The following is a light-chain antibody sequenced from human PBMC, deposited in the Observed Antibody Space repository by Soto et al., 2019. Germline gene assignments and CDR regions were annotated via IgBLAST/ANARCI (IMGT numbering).Light chain of an antibody. V-gene: IGKV1-5*03. J-gene: IGKJ1*01. CDR1: QSISSW. CDR2: KAS. CDR3: LQSNSISPKT. Sequence: DIQMTQSPSTLSASVGDRVTITCRASQSISSWLAWYQQKPGKAPKLLIYKASSLESGVPSRFSGSGSGTEFSLTISSLQPALVATYFFLQSNSISPKTFGQGTKVEIK.